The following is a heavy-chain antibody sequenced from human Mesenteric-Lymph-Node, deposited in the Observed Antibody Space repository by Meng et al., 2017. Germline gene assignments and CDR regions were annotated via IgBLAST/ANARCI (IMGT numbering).Heavy chain of an antibody. CDR2: IYHSGST. J-gene: IGHJ4*02. D-gene: IGHD2-21*02. Sequence: QVQLTEPGPGPGKPSGALSLTCAVSGGSRSSRNWWSWVRQPPGKGLEWIGEIYHSGSTNYNPSLKSRVTISVDESKNQFSLRLSSVTAADTAVYYCARVGAYCGGDCYHPRWGQGTLVTVSS. CDR1: GGSRSSRNW. V-gene: IGHV4-4*02. CDR3: ARVGAYCGGDCYHPR.